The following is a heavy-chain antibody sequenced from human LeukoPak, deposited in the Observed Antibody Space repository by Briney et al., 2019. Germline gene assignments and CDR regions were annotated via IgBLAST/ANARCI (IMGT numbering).Heavy chain of an antibody. CDR3: ARDIDRNFDY. CDR2: ISAYNGNT. Sequence: HGASVKVSCKASGYTFTNSGFSWVRQAPGQGLEWMGWISAYNGNTNYAQKLQGRVTMTTDTSTSTAYMELRSLRSDDTAVYYCARDIDRNFDYWGQGTLVTVSS. V-gene: IGHV1-18*01. CDR1: GYTFTNSG. J-gene: IGHJ4*02. D-gene: IGHD3-22*01.